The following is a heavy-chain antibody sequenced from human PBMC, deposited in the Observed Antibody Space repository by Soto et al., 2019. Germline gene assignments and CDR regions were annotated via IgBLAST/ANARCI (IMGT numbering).Heavy chain of an antibody. CDR3: ARDPTHATGEAFDI. Sequence: KTSETLSLTCAVSGYSISSGYYWGWIRQPPGKGLEWIGSIYHSGSTYYNPSLKSRVTISVDTSKNQFSLKLSSVTAADTAVYYCARDPTHATGEAFDIWGQGTMVTVSS. D-gene: IGHD3-16*01. V-gene: IGHV4-38-2*02. CDR1: GYSISSGYY. CDR2: IYHSGST. J-gene: IGHJ3*02.